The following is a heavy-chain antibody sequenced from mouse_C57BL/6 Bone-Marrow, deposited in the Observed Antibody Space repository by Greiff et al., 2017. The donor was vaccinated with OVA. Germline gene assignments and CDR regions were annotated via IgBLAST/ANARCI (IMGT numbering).Heavy chain of an antibody. CDR1: GYTFTSYW. V-gene: IGHV1-53*01. J-gene: IGHJ3*01. Sequence: QVQLQQPGTELVKPGASVKLSCKASGYTFTSYWMHWVKQRPGPGLEWIGNINPSNGGPNYNEKFKSKATLTVDKSSSTAYMQLSSLTSEDAAVYYCASLSWFAYWGQGTLVTVSA. CDR3: ASLSWFAY. CDR2: INPSNGGP.